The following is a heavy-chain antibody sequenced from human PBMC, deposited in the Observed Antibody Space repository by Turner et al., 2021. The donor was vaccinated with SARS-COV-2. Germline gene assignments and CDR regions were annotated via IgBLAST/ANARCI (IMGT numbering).Heavy chain of an antibody. CDR2: IYYSGST. CDR1: GGSISSYY. CDR3: ARDMDYYDFWSGYQEYGMDV. J-gene: IGHJ6*02. D-gene: IGHD3-3*01. V-gene: IGHV4-59*01. Sequence: QVQLQESGPGLVKPSETLSLTCTVSGGSISSYYWSWIRPPPGKGLEWTGYIYYSGSTNYNPSLKSRVTISVDTSKNQFSLKLSSVTAADTAVYYCARDMDYYDFWSGYQEYGMDVWGQGTTVTVSS.